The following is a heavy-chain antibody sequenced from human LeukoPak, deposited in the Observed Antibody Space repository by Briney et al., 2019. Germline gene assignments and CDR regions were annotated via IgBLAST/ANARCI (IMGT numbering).Heavy chain of an antibody. Sequence: RGSLRLSCAASGFTFSSYSMNWVRQAPGKGLEWVSSISSSSSYIYYADSVKGRFTISRDNAKNSLYLQMNSLRAEDTAVYYCAREQSIFGVVNPFDYWGQGTLVTVSS. CDR2: ISSSSSYI. V-gene: IGHV3-21*01. CDR1: GFTFSSYS. J-gene: IGHJ4*02. CDR3: AREQSIFGVVNPFDY. D-gene: IGHD3-3*01.